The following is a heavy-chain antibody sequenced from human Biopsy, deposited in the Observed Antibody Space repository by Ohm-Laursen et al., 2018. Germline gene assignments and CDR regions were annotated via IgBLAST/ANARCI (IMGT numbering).Heavy chain of an antibody. CDR2: ITSKANSYAT. CDR3: TRALEWLLDY. J-gene: IGHJ4*02. V-gene: IGHV3-73*01. Sequence: GSLRLSCTASGFTFSDSAIHWVRQASGKGLEWVGRITSKANSYATAYVGSVKGRFTISRDDSKNTAYLQMNSLKAEDTAVYYCTRALEWLLDYWGQGILVTVSS. D-gene: IGHD5-12*01. CDR1: GFTFSDSA.